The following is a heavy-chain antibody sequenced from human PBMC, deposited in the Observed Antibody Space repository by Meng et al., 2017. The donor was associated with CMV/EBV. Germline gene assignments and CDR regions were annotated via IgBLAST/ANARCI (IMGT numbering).Heavy chain of an antibody. J-gene: IGHJ6*02. Sequence: SETLSLTCTVSGGSISSYYWSWIRQPPGKGLEWIGSIYYSGSTYYNPSLKSRVTISVDTSKNQFSLKLSSVTAADTAVYYCARQGELYYYYGMDVWGQGTTVTVSS. V-gene: IGHV4-59*05. CDR1: GGSISSYY. D-gene: IGHD1-7*01. CDR2: IYYSGST. CDR3: ARQGELYYYYGMDV.